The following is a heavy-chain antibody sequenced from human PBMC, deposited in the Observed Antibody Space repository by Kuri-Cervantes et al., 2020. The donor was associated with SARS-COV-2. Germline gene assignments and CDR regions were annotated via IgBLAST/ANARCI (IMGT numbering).Heavy chain of an antibody. CDR3: ARDLRLGKSLDY. Sequence: GESLKISCTASGFIFSDYYMTWIRQAPEKGLEWVSNIGPSGTTKYYADSVKGRFTISRDNAKNSLYLQMSSLRAEDTAVYYCARDLRLGKSLDYWGQGTLVTVSS. CDR2: IGPSGTTK. V-gene: IGHV3-11*04. CDR1: GFIFSDYY. J-gene: IGHJ4*02. D-gene: IGHD7-27*01.